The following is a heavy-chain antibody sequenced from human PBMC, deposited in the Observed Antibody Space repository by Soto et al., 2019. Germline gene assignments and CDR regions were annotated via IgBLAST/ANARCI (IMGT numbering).Heavy chain of an antibody. CDR2: ISAYNGNT. J-gene: IGHJ6*03. CDR1: GYTFTSYG. CDR3: ARGPLLRYFVWSRNYYYYYMDV. Sequence: QVQLVQSGAEVKKPGASVKVSCKASGYTFTSYGISWVRQAPGQGLEWMGWISAYNGNTNYAQKLQGRVTMTTDTSTSTAYMELRSLRSDDTAVYYCARGPLLRYFVWSRNYYYYYMDVWGKGTTVTVSS. D-gene: IGHD3-9*01. V-gene: IGHV1-18*01.